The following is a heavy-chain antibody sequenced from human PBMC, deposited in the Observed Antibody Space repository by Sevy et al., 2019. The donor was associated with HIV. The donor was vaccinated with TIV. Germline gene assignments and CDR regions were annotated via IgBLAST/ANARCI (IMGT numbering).Heavy chain of an antibody. CDR1: GYTLTELS. CDR2: FDPEDGKR. J-gene: IGHJ4*02. D-gene: IGHD3-22*01. V-gene: IGHV1-24*01. CDR3: ATTKDYYDSSGYPFDY. Sequence: ASVKVSCKVSGYTLTELSMHWVRQAPGKGLEWVGTFDPEDGKRIDAQKFKGRLTMTEDTSTETAYMELNSLRSDDTAVYYCATTKDYYDSSGYPFDYWGQGTQVTVSS.